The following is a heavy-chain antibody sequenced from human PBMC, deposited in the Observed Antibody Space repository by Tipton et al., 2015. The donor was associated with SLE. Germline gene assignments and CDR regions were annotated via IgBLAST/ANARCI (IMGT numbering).Heavy chain of an antibody. Sequence: SLRLSCATSGITFSNYGMHWVRQAPGKRLEWVAFARYDGNNQYNADSVKGRFTISRDTSKNTLYLQMNSLRPEDTAVYYCAKDLGYSGSGSYYNGDYAFDIWGQGTMVTVSS. CDR3: AKDLGYSGSGSYYNGDYAFDI. CDR2: ARYDGNNQ. D-gene: IGHD3-10*01. V-gene: IGHV3-30*02. CDR1: GITFSNYG. J-gene: IGHJ3*02.